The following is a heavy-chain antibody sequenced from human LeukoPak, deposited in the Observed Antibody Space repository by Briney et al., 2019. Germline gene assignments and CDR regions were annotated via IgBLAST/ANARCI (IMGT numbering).Heavy chain of an antibody. CDR1: GSTFSSYG. Sequence: GRSLRLSCAASGSTFSSYGMHWVRQAPGKGLEWVAFIRYDGSNKYYADSVKGRFTISRDNSKNTLYLQMNSLRAEDTAVYYCAKDDSSLGTGIDYWGQGTLVTVSS. J-gene: IGHJ4*02. D-gene: IGHD6-6*01. CDR3: AKDDSSLGTGIDY. CDR2: IRYDGSNK. V-gene: IGHV3-30*02.